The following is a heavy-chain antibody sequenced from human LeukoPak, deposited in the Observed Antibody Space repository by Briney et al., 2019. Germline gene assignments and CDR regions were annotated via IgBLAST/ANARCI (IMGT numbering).Heavy chain of an antibody. CDR1: GSSFTSSY. Sequence: ASVKVSCKASGSSFTSSYMHWVRQAPGQGLEWMGIINPSGDRTSYAQKFQGRVTMTRDTSTNTVYMELSSLRSDDTAVYYCERGYSSGWFDYWGQGTLVTVSS. D-gene: IGHD6-19*01. V-gene: IGHV1-46*01. CDR3: ERGYSSGWFDY. CDR2: INPSGDRT. J-gene: IGHJ4*02.